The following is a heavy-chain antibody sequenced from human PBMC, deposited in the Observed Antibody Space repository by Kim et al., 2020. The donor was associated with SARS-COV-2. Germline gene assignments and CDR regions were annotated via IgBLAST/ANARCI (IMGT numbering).Heavy chain of an antibody. J-gene: IGHJ6*02. CDR1: GYTFTSYY. CDR2: FNPSVGST. CDR3: ARDLTVTTQYYYYYYGMDV. D-gene: IGHD4-17*01. V-gene: IGHV1-46*03. Sequence: ASVKVSCKASGYTFTSYYMHWVRQAPGQGLEWMGIFNPSVGSTSYAQKFQGRVTMTRDTSTSTVNMELSSLRSEDTAVYYCARDLTVTTQYYYYYYGMDVWGRGTTVTVSS.